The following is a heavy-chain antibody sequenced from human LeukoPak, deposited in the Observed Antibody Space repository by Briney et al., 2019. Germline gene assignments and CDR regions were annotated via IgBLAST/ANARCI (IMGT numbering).Heavy chain of an antibody. CDR1: GGSFSGYY. CDR2: INHSGST. J-gene: IGHJ5*02. CDR3: ARGNIAVAGTGTFDP. V-gene: IGHV4-34*01. Sequence: PSETLSLTCAVYGGSFSGYYWSWIRQPPGKGLEWIGEINHSGSTNYNPSLKSRVTISVDTSKNQFSLKLSSVTAADTAVYYCARGNIAVAGTGTFDPWGQGTLVTVSS. D-gene: IGHD6-19*01.